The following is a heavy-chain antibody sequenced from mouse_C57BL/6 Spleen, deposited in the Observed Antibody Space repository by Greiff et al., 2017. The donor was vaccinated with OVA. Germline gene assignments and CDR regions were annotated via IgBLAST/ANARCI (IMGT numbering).Heavy chain of an antibody. V-gene: IGHV5-9*01. Sequence: DVKLVESGGGLVKPGGSLKLSCAASGFTFSSYTMSWVRQTPEKRLEWVATISGGGGNTYYPDSVKGRFTISRDNAKNTLYLQMSSLRSEDTALYYCARQYSNYGYAMDYWGQGTSVTVSS. CDR2: ISGGGGNT. J-gene: IGHJ4*01. D-gene: IGHD2-5*01. CDR3: ARQYSNYGYAMDY. CDR1: GFTFSSYT.